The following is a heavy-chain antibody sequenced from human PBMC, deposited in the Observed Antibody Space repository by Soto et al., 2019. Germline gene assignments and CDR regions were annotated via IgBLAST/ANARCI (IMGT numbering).Heavy chain of an antibody. V-gene: IGHV3-23*01. Sequence: PGGSLRLSCAASGFTFSSYAMSWVRQAPGKGLEWVSAISGSGGSKYYADSVKGRFTISRDNSKNTLYLQMNSLRAEDTAVYYCAKDRNYYDSSGYTYYYDYWGQGTLVTVSS. CDR2: ISGSGGSK. J-gene: IGHJ4*02. CDR3: AKDRNYYDSSGYTYYYDY. D-gene: IGHD3-22*01. CDR1: GFTFSSYA.